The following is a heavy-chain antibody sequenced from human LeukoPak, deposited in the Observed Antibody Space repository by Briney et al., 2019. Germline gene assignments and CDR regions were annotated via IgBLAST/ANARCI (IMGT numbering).Heavy chain of an antibody. CDR3: AKLSGWTGWFFDY. J-gene: IGHJ4*02. D-gene: IGHD6-19*01. V-gene: IGHV3-23*01. CDR1: GFTFSSYA. CDR2: ISISGDST. Sequence: GGSLRLSCAAPGFTFSSYAISWVRQAPGKGLGWVSSISISGDSTYYADSVKGRFTISRDNSKNTIYLQMNSLRVEDTAVYYCAKLSGWTGWFFDYWGQGTVVTVSS.